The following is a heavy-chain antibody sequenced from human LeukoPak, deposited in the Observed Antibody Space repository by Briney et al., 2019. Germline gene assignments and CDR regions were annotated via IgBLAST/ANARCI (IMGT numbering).Heavy chain of an antibody. J-gene: IGHJ5*02. V-gene: IGHV1-69*05. CDR2: IIPIFGTA. Sequence: GASVKVSCKASGGTFSSYAFSWVRQAPGQGLEWMGGIIPIFGTANYAQKFQGRVTITTDESTSTAYMELSSLRSEDTAVYYCARDSSCSSTSCYSSWFDPWGQGTLVTVSS. CDR3: ARDSSCSSTSCYSSWFDP. D-gene: IGHD2-2*02. CDR1: GGTFSSYA.